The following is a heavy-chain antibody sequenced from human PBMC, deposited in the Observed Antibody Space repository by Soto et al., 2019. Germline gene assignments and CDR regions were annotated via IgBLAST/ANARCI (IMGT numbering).Heavy chain of an antibody. CDR1: GFTFDDYA. CDR3: AKGLYSSSRYWPAQH. Sequence: EVQLVESGGGLVQPGRSLRLSCAASGFTFDDYAMHWVRQAPGKGLEWVSGISWNSGSIGYADTVKGRFTISRDNAKNSLYLQINSLRAEDTAMYYFAKGLYSSSRYWPAQHWGQGTLVTVSS. D-gene: IGHD6-13*01. J-gene: IGHJ1*01. CDR2: ISWNSGSI. V-gene: IGHV3-9*01.